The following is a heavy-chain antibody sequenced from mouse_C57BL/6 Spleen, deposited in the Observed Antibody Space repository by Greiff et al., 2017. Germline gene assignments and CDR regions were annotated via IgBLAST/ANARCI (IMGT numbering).Heavy chain of an antibody. CDR3: TRKGLISTVVASSDY. V-gene: IGHV1-15*01. J-gene: IGHJ2*01. Sequence: QVQLQQSGAELVRPGASVTLSCKASGYTFTDYEMHWVKQTPVHGLEWIGAIDPETGGTAYNQKFKGKAILTADKSSSTAYMELRSLTSEDSAVYYCTRKGLISTVVASSDYWGQGTTLTVSS. CDR1: GYTFTDYE. CDR2: IDPETGGT. D-gene: IGHD1-1*01.